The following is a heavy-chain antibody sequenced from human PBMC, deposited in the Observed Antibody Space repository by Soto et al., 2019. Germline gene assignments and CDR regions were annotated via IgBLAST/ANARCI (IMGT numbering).Heavy chain of an antibody. J-gene: IGHJ5*02. D-gene: IGHD6-13*01. CDR2: INHSGST. CDR1: VVSFSGYY. Sequence: PSETLSLTCAVYVVSFSGYYCSLIRQPPGKGLEWIGEINHSGSTNYNPSLKSRVTMSVDTSKNQFSLKLSSVTAADTAVYYCERVRVWFGLWGQGTLVTVSS. V-gene: IGHV4-34*01. CDR3: ERVRVWFGL.